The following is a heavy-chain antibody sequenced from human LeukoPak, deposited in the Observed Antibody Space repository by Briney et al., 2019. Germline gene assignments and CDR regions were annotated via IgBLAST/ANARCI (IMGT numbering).Heavy chain of an antibody. J-gene: IGHJ4*02. CDR2: ITGGGHPI. Sequence: GGSLRLSCAASGFVFSDYGMNWVRQAPGKGLEWVSFITGGGHPIFYGDSTKGRFTMSRDNAKNSLFLQMNGLRDEDAAVYYCTRDSQGSGTYSTDHWGQGTLVTVSS. CDR1: GFVFSDYG. V-gene: IGHV3-48*02. CDR3: TRDSQGSGTYSTDH. D-gene: IGHD3-10*01.